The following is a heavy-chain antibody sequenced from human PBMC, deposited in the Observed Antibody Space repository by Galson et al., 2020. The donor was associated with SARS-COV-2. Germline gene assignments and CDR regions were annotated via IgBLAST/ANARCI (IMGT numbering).Heavy chain of an antibody. CDR1: GGSISSGDYY. Sequence: ETSETLSLTCTVSGGSISSGDYYWSWIRQPPGKGLEWIGYIYYSGSTYYNPSLKSRVTISVDTSKNQFSLKLSSVTAADTAVYYCARASTEVTMIVVVITHFDYWGQGTLGTVSS. V-gene: IGHV4-30-4*01. J-gene: IGHJ4*02. D-gene: IGHD3-22*01. CDR2: IYYSGST. CDR3: ARASTEVTMIVVVITHFDY.